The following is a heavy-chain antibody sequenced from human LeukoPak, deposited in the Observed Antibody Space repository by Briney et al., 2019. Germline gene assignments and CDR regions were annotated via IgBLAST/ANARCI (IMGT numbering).Heavy chain of an antibody. CDR3: AKGLGKATITPLGY. CDR2: MSGSGGST. D-gene: IGHD5-24*01. V-gene: IGHV3-23*01. CDR1: GFTFSSFA. J-gene: IGHJ4*02. Sequence: GGSLRLSCAASGFTFSSFAVSWVRQAPGKGLVWVSNMSGSGGSTYYADSVKGRFTISRDNSKNTLYLQMDSLRAEDTAVYYCAKGLGKATITPLGYWGQGTLVTVSS.